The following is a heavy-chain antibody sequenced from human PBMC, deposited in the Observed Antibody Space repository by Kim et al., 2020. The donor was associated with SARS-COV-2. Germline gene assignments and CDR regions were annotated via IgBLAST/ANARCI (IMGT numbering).Heavy chain of an antibody. CDR3: AKAGTSSWYEGEYFHR. CDR1: GFTFSSYA. J-gene: IGHJ1*01. V-gene: IGHV3-23*01. CDR2: ISGSGANT. Sequence: GGSLRLSCAASGFTFSSYAMSWVRQAPGKGLEWVSAISGSGANTYYADSVKGRFTVSRDHSKNTLYLQVNSRRAEDTAIYYCAKAGTSSWYEGEYFHRWGQGSLVTVSS. D-gene: IGHD6-13*01.